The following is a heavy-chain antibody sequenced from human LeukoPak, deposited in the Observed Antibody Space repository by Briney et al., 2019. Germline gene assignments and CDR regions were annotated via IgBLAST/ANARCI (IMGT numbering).Heavy chain of an antibody. Sequence: NSSETLSLTCTVSGGSISSHYWSWIRQPPGKGLEWIGYIYYSGSTNYNPSLKSRVTISVDTSKNQFSLKLSSVTAADTAVYYCAREPPGDYFDYWGQGTLVTVSS. J-gene: IGHJ4*02. D-gene: IGHD7-27*01. CDR1: GGSISSHY. CDR3: AREPPGDYFDY. V-gene: IGHV4-59*11. CDR2: IYYSGST.